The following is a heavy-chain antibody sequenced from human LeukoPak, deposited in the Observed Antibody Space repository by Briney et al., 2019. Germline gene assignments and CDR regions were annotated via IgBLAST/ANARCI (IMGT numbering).Heavy chain of an antibody. V-gene: IGHV1-46*01. J-gene: IGHJ4*02. CDR2: INPNGGST. CDR1: GYTFITYY. CDR3: TRDKGGSYSDY. Sequence: ASVKVSCKASGYTFITYYIHWVRQAPGQGLEWVGIINPNGGSTNYAQKLQGRVTMTRDTSTSTVYMELSSLGSEDTAVYYCTRDKGGSYSDYWGQGTLVTVSS. D-gene: IGHD2-15*01.